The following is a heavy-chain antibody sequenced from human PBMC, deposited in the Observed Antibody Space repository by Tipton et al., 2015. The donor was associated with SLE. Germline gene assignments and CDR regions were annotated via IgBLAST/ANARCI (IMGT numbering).Heavy chain of an antibody. CDR3: ARGLGSGWYDEYFHH. CDR1: GGSISSYY. V-gene: IGHV4-59*12. D-gene: IGHD6-19*01. Sequence: LKLSCTVSGGSISSYYWSWVRQPPGKGLEWIGYLYNSGSTNYIPSLKSRVPISVDTSKNQFSLKLSSVTAADTAVYYCARGLGSGWYDEYFHHWGQGTLVTVSS. CDR2: LYNSGST. J-gene: IGHJ1*01.